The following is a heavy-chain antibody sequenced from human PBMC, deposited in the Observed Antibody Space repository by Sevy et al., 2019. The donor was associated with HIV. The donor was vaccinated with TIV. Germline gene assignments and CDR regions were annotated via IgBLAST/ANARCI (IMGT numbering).Heavy chain of an antibody. CDR3: ARWDV. J-gene: IGHJ6*04. V-gene: IGHV3-7*01. CDR2: IKEDGSDK. CDR1: GFTFSSYW. Sequence: GESLKISCAASGFTFSSYWMNWVRQAPGKGLEWVANIKEDGSDKYYVDSLKGRFTISRDNAQNSLYLEMNSLRAEDTAVYYCARWDVWGKGTTVTVSS.